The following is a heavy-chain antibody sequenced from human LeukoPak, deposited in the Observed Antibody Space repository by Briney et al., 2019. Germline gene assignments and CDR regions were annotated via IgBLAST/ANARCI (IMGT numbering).Heavy chain of an antibody. CDR2: IYYSGST. J-gene: IGHJ4*02. Sequence: PSETLSLTCTVSGGSISSYYWSWIRQPPGKGLEWIGYIYYSGSTNYNPSLKSRVTISVDTPKNQFSLKLSSVTAADTAVYYCAVLGYCSGGSCYPYWGQGTLVTVSS. CDR1: GGSISSYY. V-gene: IGHV4-59*01. D-gene: IGHD2-15*01. CDR3: AVLGYCSGGSCYPY.